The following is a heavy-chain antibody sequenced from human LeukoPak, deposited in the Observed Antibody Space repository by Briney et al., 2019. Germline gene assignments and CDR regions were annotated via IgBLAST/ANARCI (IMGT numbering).Heavy chain of an antibody. V-gene: IGHV3-11*04. D-gene: IGHD2-15*01. Sequence: PGGSLRLSCAASGFTVSSNYMSWVRQAPGKGLEWVSYISSSGSTIYYADSVKGRFTISRDNAKNSLYLQMNSLRAEDTAVYYCAKVVVAATYFWGQGTLVTVSS. CDR3: AKVVVAATYF. J-gene: IGHJ4*02. CDR1: GFTVSSNY. CDR2: ISSSGSTI.